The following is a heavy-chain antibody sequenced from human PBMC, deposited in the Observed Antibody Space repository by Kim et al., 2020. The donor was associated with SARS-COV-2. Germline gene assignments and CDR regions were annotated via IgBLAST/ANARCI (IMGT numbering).Heavy chain of an antibody. V-gene: IGHV3-7*03. CDR2: IERDGSEI. D-gene: IGHD6-19*01. CDR3: AGGGGWVLDS. Sequence: GGSLRLSCAASGFTFSDYYMNWVRQAPGKGLEWVAIIERDGSEIHYVDSVKGRFTISRDNTKNSVYLQMDSLRDEDTAVYYCAGGGGWVLDSWGQGTLVAVST. CDR1: GFTFSDYY. J-gene: IGHJ4*02.